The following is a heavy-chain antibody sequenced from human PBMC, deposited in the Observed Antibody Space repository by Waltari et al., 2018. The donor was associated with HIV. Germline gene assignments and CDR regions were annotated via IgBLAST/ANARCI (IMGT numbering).Heavy chain of an antibody. V-gene: IGHV4-61*02. CDR2: VYASGIT. J-gene: IGHJ6*02. Sequence: QVQLQESGPGLVRPSQTLSLTCRVSGASINNDGHYWSWTRQPAGQGLAWIGRVYASGITHYNPSLKSRLTLSVDPSKNEFSLSLSSVTAADTAVYFCARDSTIFGMDVWGQGTTVTVSS. CDR3: ARDSTIFGMDV. D-gene: IGHD3-3*01. CDR1: GASINNDGHY.